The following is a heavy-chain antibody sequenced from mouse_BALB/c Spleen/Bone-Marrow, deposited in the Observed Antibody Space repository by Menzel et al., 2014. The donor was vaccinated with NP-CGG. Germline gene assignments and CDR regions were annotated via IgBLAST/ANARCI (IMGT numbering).Heavy chain of an antibody. CDR2: INPSNGRT. J-gene: IGHJ1*01. V-gene: IGHV1S81*02. CDR3: ARWVLSRLHFDV. D-gene: IGHD1-1*01. Sequence: QVQLQQSGAELVKPGASVKLSCKASGYTFTSYWMHWVKQRPGQGLEWIGEINPSNGRTNYNEKFKGKATLTSDKSSSTAYMELSSLTSEDSAVYYCARWVLSRLHFDVWGAGTTVTVSS. CDR1: GYTFTSYW.